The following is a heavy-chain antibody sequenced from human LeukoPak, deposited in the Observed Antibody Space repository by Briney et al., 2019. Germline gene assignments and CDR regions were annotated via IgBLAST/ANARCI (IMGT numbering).Heavy chain of an antibody. J-gene: IGHJ4*02. CDR3: ARAVTYYYGSGSYYSPYYFDY. V-gene: IGHV1-3*01. Sequence: ASVKVSCKASGYTFTSYAMHWVRQAPGQRLEWMGWINAGNGNTKYPQKFQGRVTITRDTSASTAYMELSSLRSEDTAVYYCARAVTYYYGSGSYYSPYYFDYWGQGTLVTVSS. D-gene: IGHD3-10*01. CDR1: GYTFTSYA. CDR2: INAGNGNT.